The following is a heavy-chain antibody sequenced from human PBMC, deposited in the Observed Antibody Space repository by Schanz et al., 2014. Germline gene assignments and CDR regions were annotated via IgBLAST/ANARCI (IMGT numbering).Heavy chain of an antibody. Sequence: EVQLVESGGGLVQPGGSLRLSCAASGFTFTNYAMTWVRQAPGKGLEWVSGIGGSGDSTHYADSVKGRFTISRDNAKNSLYLQMNSLRAEDTAVYYCAKHVRSLTGNDYWGQGTLVTVSS. J-gene: IGHJ4*02. CDR1: GFTFTNYA. CDR2: IGGSGDST. V-gene: IGHV3-23*04. CDR3: AKHVRSLTGNDY. D-gene: IGHD3-9*01.